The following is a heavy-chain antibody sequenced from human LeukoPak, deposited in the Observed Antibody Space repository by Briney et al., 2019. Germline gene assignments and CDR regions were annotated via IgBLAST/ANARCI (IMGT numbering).Heavy chain of an antibody. D-gene: IGHD2-2*01. J-gene: IGHJ4*02. Sequence: GGSLRLSCAASGFTFSIYSMNWVRQAPGKGLEWVSSITSSSRYTYYADSVKGRLTISRDNAKNSLSLQMNSLRAEDTAVYYCAKDGGYCSSTSCNGGNYFDYWGQGTLVTVSS. V-gene: IGHV3-21*01. CDR3: AKDGGYCSSTSCNGGNYFDY. CDR1: GFTFSIYS. CDR2: ITSSSRYT.